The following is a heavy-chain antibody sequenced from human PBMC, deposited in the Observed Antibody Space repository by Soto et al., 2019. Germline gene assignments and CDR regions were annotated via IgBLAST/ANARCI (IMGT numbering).Heavy chain of an antibody. CDR1: GGSISSSSYY. D-gene: IGHD2-2*01. CDR3: ARRYCSSTSCFYAFDI. J-gene: IGHJ3*02. V-gene: IGHV4-39*01. Sequence: QLQLQESGPGLVKPSETLSLTCTVSGGSISSSSYYWGWIRQPPGKGLEWIGSIYYSGSTYYNPSLKSRVTISVDTSKNQFSLKLSSVTAADTAVYYCARRYCSSTSCFYAFDIWGQGTMVTVSS. CDR2: IYYSGST.